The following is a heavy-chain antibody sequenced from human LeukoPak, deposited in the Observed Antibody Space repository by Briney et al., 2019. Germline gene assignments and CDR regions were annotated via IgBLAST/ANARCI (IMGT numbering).Heavy chain of an antibody. V-gene: IGHV4-61*02. J-gene: IGHJ6*03. CDR3: ARVDAGLYYMDV. CDR2: IYTSGST. Sequence: PSETLSLTCTVSGGSISSGSYYWRWIRQPAGKGLEWIGRIYTSGSTNYNPSLKSRVTISVDTSKNQFSLKLSSVTAADTAVYYCARVDAGLYYMDVWGKGTTVTVSS. CDR1: GGSISSGSYY. D-gene: IGHD3/OR15-3a*01.